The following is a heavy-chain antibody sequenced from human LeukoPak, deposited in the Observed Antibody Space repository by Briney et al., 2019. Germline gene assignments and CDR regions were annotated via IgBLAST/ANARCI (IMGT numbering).Heavy chain of an antibody. J-gene: IGHJ3*02. CDR2: INSDGSDT. V-gene: IGHV3-74*01. CDR3: ARVDYGDYVAAVDI. Sequence: GGSLRLSCAASGFTISSNWMHWVRQTPGKGLVWVSRINSDGSDTSYADSVKGRFTISRDNAKNTLYLQMNSLSAEDTAVYHCARVDYGDYVAAVDIWGQGTMVTVFS. CDR1: GFTISSNW. D-gene: IGHD4-17*01.